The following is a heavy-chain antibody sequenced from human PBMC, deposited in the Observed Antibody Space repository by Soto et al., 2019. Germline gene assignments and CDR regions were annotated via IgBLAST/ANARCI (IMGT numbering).Heavy chain of an antibody. CDR1: GYTFTNYD. CDR2: ISAYNGDT. D-gene: IGHD3-10*01. Sequence: QVQLVQSGTEVKKPGASVRVSCKASGYTFTNYDITWVRQAPGQGLEWMGWISAYNGDTDYAQKLQGRVTMTTDTPTSTAYMELRSLRSDDTAVYYCARGGGGYSDYWGQGTLVTVSS. J-gene: IGHJ4*02. CDR3: ARGGGGYSDY. V-gene: IGHV1-18*01.